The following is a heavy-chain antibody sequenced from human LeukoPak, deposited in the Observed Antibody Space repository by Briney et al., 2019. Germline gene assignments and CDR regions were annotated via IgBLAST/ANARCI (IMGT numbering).Heavy chain of an antibody. J-gene: IGHJ5*02. Sequence: GESLKISCKGSGYSFTSYWIGWVHQLPGKGLELMGIIYPGDSDTRYSPSFQGQVTISADKPISTAYLQWSSLKASDTAMYYCARHTSDIAAAGYNWFDPWGQGTLVTVSS. D-gene: IGHD6-13*01. CDR3: ARHTSDIAAAGYNWFDP. V-gene: IGHV5-51*07. CDR2: IYPGDSDT. CDR1: GYSFTSYW.